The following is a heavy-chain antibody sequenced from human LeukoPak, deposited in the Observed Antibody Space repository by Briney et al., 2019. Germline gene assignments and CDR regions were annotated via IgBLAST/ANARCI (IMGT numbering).Heavy chain of an antibody. D-gene: IGHD3-16*01. V-gene: IGHV1-18*01. Sequence: ASVKVSCKASGYTFTSYGISWVRQAPGQGLEWMGWISAYNGNTNYAQKLQGRVTMTTDTSTSTAYMELRSLGSDDTAVYYCARAKGGPDYYYYMDVWGKGTTVTVSS. CDR2: ISAYNGNT. CDR3: ARAKGGPDYYYYMDV. J-gene: IGHJ6*03. CDR1: GYTFTSYG.